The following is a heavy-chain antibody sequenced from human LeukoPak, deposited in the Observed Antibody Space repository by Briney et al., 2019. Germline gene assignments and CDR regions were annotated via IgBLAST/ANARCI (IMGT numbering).Heavy chain of an antibody. CDR1: GYTFTGYY. Sequence: ASVKVSCKASGYTFTGYYMHWVRQAPGQGLEWMGWINPNSGGTNYAQKFQGRVTMTRDTSISIAYMELSRLRSDDTAVYYCARVELHYDFWSGPGKYYFDYWGQGTLVTVSS. CDR2: INPNSGGT. J-gene: IGHJ4*02. D-gene: IGHD3-3*01. V-gene: IGHV1-2*02. CDR3: ARVELHYDFWSGPGKYYFDY.